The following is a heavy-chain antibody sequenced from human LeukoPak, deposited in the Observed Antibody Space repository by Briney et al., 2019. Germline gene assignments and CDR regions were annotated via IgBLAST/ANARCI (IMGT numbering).Heavy chain of an antibody. Sequence: GGSLRLSCAASEFTFSNYWMSWVRQLPGKGLEWVANIKPDGSDTNYVDSVRGRFTIPRDNAKNSLYLQMNSLRVEDTAIYYCARETGYRSGLGDYWGQGTLVTVSS. CDR1: EFTFSNYW. D-gene: IGHD6-19*01. CDR3: ARETGYRSGLGDY. J-gene: IGHJ4*02. CDR2: IKPDGSDT. V-gene: IGHV3-7*01.